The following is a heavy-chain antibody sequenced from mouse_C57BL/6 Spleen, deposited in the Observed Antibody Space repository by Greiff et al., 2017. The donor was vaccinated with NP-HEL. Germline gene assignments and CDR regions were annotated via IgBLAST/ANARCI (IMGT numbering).Heavy chain of an antibody. Sequence: EVKLVESEGGLVQPGSSMKLSCTASGFTFSDYYMAWVRQVPEKGLEWVANINYDGSSTYYLDSLKSRFIISRDNAKNILYLQMSSLKSEDTATDYCARDGHYYGSSYGAMDYWGQGTSVTVSS. D-gene: IGHD1-1*01. CDR3: ARDGHYYGSSYGAMDY. CDR2: INYDGSST. V-gene: IGHV5-16*01. J-gene: IGHJ4*01. CDR1: GFTFSDYY.